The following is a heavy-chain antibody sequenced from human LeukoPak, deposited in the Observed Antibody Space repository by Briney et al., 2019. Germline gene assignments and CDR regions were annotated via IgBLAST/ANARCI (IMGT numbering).Heavy chain of an antibody. CDR3: ARSFRGYSYGYFDY. CDR2: IYYSGST. Sequence: MSSETLSLTCTVSGGSISSYYWSWIRQPPGKGLEWIGYIYYSGSTNYNPSLKSRVTISVDTSKNQFSLKLSSVTAADTAVYYCARSFRGYSYGYFDYWGQGTLVTVSS. J-gene: IGHJ4*02. CDR1: GGSISSYY. V-gene: IGHV4-59*01. D-gene: IGHD5-18*01.